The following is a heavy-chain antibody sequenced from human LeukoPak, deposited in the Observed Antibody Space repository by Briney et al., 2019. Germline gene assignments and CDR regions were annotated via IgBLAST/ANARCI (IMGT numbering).Heavy chain of an antibody. D-gene: IGHD4-17*01. CDR2: INPSGGST. V-gene: IGHV1-46*01. CDR3: ARVHDYGDLRYLDY. Sequence: ASVKVSRKASGYTLMRYYMYWVRQAPGQGLEWMGIINPSGGSTTHAQKFQGRVAMTTDTSTSTVYMELSGLTSEDTAVYYCARVHDYGDLRYLDYWGQGTLVTVSS. CDR1: GYTLMRYY. J-gene: IGHJ4*02.